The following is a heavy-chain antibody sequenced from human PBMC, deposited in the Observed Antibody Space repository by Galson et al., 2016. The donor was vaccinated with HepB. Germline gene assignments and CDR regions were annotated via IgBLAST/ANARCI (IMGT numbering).Heavy chain of an antibody. Sequence: PALVKPTQTLTLTCTFSGFSLSTSGMCVNWIRQPPGKALEWLARIDWNDNKYYSTSLRTRLTISKDTSKNQVVLTMTNMDPVDTATFYCARTLSDYDFWSASYDWGQGTLVTVSS. CDR1: GFSLSTSGMC. D-gene: IGHD3-3*01. CDR3: ARTLSDYDFWSASYD. CDR2: IDWNDNK. V-gene: IGHV2-70*11. J-gene: IGHJ4*02.